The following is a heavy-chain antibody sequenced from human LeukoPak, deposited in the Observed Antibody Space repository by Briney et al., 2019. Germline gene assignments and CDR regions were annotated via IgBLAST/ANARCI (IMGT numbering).Heavy chain of an antibody. J-gene: IGHJ4*02. CDR2: IIPIFGTA. Sequence: GASVEVSCKASGGTFSSYAISWVRQAPGQGLEWMGGIIPIFGTANYAQKFQGRVTMTEDTSTDTAYMELSSLRSEDTAVYYCATVRGYSYDFDYWGQGTLVTVSS. CDR1: GGTFSSYA. D-gene: IGHD5-18*01. V-gene: IGHV1-69*06. CDR3: ATVRGYSYDFDY.